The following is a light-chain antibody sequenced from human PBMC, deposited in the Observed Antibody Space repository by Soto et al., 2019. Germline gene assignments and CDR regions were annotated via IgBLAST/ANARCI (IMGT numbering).Light chain of an antibody. CDR2: DAS. V-gene: IGKV1-33*01. Sequence: DLLMTQSPSSLSASVGDRVTITCQASQDITDYFNWYQQKPGKAPQLLLYDASNFETGVPPRFSQSSSGPYFTFPITSLQPEDFATYSCQQYASLPTFGQGTKLEI. CDR3: QQYASLPT. J-gene: IGKJ2*01. CDR1: QDITDY.